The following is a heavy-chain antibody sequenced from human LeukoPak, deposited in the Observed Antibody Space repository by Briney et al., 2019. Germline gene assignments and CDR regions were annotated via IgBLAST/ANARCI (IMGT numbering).Heavy chain of an antibody. CDR1: GFTFSSYG. J-gene: IGHJ6*02. CDR2: IWYDGSNK. Sequence: GGSLRLSCAASGFTFSSYGMHWVRQAPGKGLEWVAVIWYDGSNKYYADSVKGRFTISRDNSKNTLYLQMNSLRAEDTAVYYCARVPNYGDYGLYYYYYGMDVWGQGTTVTVSS. CDR3: ARVPNYGDYGLYYYYYGMDV. V-gene: IGHV3-33*01. D-gene: IGHD4-17*01.